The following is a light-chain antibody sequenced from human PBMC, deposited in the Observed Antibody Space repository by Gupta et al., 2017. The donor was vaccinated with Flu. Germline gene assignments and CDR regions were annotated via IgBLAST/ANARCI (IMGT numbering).Light chain of an antibody. CDR3: QHDDSCPLT. Sequence: VLTQSPATLSVSAGGGATLSCRASQSVNNNLDWYQQKPGQSPRLFMYGASTRATGTPARFSGSGSGTEFTLTISSLQSEDFAVYYCQHDDSCPLTFGGGTKVEIK. CDR2: GAS. V-gene: IGKV3-15*01. J-gene: IGKJ4*01. CDR1: QSVNNN.